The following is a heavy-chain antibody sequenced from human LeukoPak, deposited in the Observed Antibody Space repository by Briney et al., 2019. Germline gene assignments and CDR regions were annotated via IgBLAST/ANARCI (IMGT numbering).Heavy chain of an antibody. V-gene: IGHV1-3*01. J-gene: IGHJ5*02. CDR2: INAGNGNT. CDR1: GYAFTSYA. D-gene: IGHD1-7*01. Sequence: ASVKVSCKASGYAFTSYAMHWVRQAPGQRLEWMGWINAGNGNTKYSQKFQGRVTITRDTSASTAYMELSSLRSEDTAVYYCARGSTWDYVVFDPWGQGTLVTVSS. CDR3: ARGSTWDYVVFDP.